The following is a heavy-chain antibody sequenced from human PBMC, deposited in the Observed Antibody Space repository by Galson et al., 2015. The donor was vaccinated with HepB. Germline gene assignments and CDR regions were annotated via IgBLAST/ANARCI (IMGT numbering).Heavy chain of an antibody. CDR3: ATRSS. CDR1: GFTFSSYA. CDR2: ISYDGSNK. J-gene: IGHJ4*02. D-gene: IGHD6-13*01. Sequence: SLRLSCAASGFTFSSYAMHWVRQAPGKGLEWVAVISYDGSNKYYADSVKGRFTISRDNSKNTLYLQMNSLRAEDTAAYYCATRSSWGQGTLVTVSS. V-gene: IGHV3-30-3*01.